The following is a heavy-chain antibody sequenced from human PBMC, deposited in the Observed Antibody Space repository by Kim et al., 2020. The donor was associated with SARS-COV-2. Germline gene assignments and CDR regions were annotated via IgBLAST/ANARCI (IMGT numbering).Heavy chain of an antibody. CDR1: GFTFGDYA. Sequence: GGSLRLSCTASGFTFGDYAMSWFRQAPGKGLEWVGVIRSKAYGGTTEYAASVKGRFTISRDDSKSIAYLQMNSLKTEDTAVYYCTREDDFWSGYPDYWGQGALVTVSS. D-gene: IGHD3-3*01. J-gene: IGHJ4*02. CDR3: TREDDFWSGYPDY. V-gene: IGHV3-49*03. CDR2: IRSKAYGGTT.